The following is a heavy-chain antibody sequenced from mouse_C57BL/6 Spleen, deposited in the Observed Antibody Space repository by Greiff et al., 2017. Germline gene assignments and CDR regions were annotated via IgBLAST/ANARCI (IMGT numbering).Heavy chain of an antibody. V-gene: IGHV14-3*01. D-gene: IGHD2-1*01. CDR2: IDPANGNT. CDR3: ALIYYGNSYAMDY. J-gene: IGHJ4*01. Sequence: EVQLQQSVAELVRPGASVKLSCTASGFNIKNTYMHWVKQRPEQGLEWIGRIDPANGNTKYAPKFQGKATITADTSFNTAYLQLSSLTSEDTAIYYCALIYYGNSYAMDYWGQGTSVTVSS. CDR1: GFNIKNTY.